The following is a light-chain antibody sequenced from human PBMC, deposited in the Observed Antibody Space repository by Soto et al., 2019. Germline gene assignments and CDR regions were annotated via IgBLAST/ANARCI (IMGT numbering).Light chain of an antibody. CDR2: GNN. CDR1: NSNVGSGYD. V-gene: IGLV1-40*01. J-gene: IGLJ3*02. Sequence: QSVLTQPPSVSGSPGQRVTISCTESNSNVGSGYDVHWYQHLPRTAPKLLIYGNNNRPSGVPDRFSGSKSGTSASLAITGLQAEDEADYYCQSYDSKLSGWVFGGGTKLTVL. CDR3: QSYDSKLSGWV.